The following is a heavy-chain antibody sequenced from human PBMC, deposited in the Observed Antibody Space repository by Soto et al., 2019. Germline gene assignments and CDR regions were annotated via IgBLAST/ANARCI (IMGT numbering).Heavy chain of an antibody. D-gene: IGHD3-3*01. V-gene: IGHV3-21*01. J-gene: IGHJ6*03. CDR2: ISSSSSYI. Sequence: EVQLVESGGGLVKPGGSLRLSCAASGFTFSSYSMNWVRQAPGKGLEWVSSISSSSSYIYYADSVKGRFTISRDNAKNSLYLQMNSLRAEDTAVYYCARDPGSDDFWSGHGRGTGFPYYMDVWGKGTTVTVSS. CDR3: ARDPGSDDFWSGHGRGTGFPYYMDV. CDR1: GFTFSSYS.